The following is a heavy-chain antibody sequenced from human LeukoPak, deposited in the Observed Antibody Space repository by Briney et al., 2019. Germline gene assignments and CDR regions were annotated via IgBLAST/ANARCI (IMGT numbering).Heavy chain of an antibody. Sequence: SETLSLTCTVSGGSISSYYWSWIRQPPGKGLEWIGYIYYSGSTNYNPSLKSRVTISVDTSKNQFPLKLSSVTAADTAVYYCARRPATVASPLDYWGQGTLVTVSS. J-gene: IGHJ4*02. CDR2: IYYSGST. CDR1: GGSISSYY. D-gene: IGHD4-17*01. CDR3: ARRPATVASPLDY. V-gene: IGHV4-59*01.